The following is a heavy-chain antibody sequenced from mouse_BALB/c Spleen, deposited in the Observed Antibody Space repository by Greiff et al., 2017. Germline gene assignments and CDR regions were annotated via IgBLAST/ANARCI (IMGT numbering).Heavy chain of an antibody. D-gene: IGHD2-2*01. V-gene: IGHV4-1*02. Sequence: EVMLLESGGGLVQPGGSLKLSCAASGFDFSRYWMSWVRQAPGKGLEWIGEFNPDSSTINYTPSLKDKFIISRDNAKNTLYLQMSKVRSEDTALYYCARHGYPYYYAMDYWGQGTSVTVSS. J-gene: IGHJ4*01. CDR1: GFDFSRYW. CDR3: ARHGYPYYYAMDY. CDR2: FNPDSSTI.